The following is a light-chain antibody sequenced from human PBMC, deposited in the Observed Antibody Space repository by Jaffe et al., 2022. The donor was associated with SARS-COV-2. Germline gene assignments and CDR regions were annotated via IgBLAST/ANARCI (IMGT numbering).Light chain of an antibody. CDR2: SAS. J-gene: IGKJ4*02. Sequence: DIQMTQSPSSLSASVGDRVTITCRASQTISTYLHWYQFKPGKPPQLLVYSASHLQAGVPSRFRGSGSETDFTLTINSLQPEDAATYSCQQTLRSPRTFGRGTKIEIK. CDR1: QTISTY. CDR3: QQTLRSPRT. V-gene: IGKV1-39*01.